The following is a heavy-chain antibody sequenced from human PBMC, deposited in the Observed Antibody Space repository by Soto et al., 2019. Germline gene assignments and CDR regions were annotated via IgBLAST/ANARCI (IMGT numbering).Heavy chain of an antibody. CDR1: GYAFTSYG. CDR2: ISAYNGNT. Sequence: GASVKVSCKASGYAFTSYGISWVRQAPGQGLEWMGWISAYNGNTNYAQKLQGRVTVTTDTSTSTAYMELRSLRSDDTAVYYCARERGFCGGDCGSFDYWGQGTLVTVSS. V-gene: IGHV1-18*01. D-gene: IGHD2-21*02. J-gene: IGHJ4*02. CDR3: ARERGFCGGDCGSFDY.